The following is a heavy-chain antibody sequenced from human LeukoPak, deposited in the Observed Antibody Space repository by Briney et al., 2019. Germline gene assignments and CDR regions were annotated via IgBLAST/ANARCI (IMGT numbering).Heavy chain of an antibody. Sequence: GGSLRLSCAASGFTFSDYWMHWVRQAPGEGLVWVSRVHADGSRTTYADSVKGRFTISRDNAKNTLYLQVNSLTAEDTAVYYCARGASYHRWDYYMDVWGKGTTVTVSS. CDR2: VHADGSRT. D-gene: IGHD1-26*01. J-gene: IGHJ6*03. V-gene: IGHV3-74*01. CDR1: GFTFSDYW. CDR3: ARGASYHRWDYYMDV.